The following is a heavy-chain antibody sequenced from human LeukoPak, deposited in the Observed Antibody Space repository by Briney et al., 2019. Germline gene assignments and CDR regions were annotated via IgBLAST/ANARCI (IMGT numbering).Heavy chain of an antibody. D-gene: IGHD1-1*01. V-gene: IGHV4-4*02. CDR3: ARVTGTTPFDY. Sequence: SETLSLTCAVSGGSISSSNWWSWVRQPPGKGPEWIGEISHSGSTNYNPSLESRVTISVDRSKNQFSLRLNSVTAVDTAVYFCARVTGTTPFDYWGQGTLVTVSS. J-gene: IGHJ4*02. CDR1: GGSISSSNW. CDR2: ISHSGST.